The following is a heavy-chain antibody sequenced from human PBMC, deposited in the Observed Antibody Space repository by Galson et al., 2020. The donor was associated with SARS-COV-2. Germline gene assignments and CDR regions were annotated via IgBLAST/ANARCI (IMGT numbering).Heavy chain of an antibody. CDR3: GYSLTDYYGMDV. CDR2: ISSSGSTI. V-gene: IGHV3-11*01. D-gene: IGHD3-3*01. J-gene: IGHJ6*02. CDR1: GFTFSDYY. Sequence: GGSLRLSCAASGFTFSDYYMSWIRQAPGKGLEWVSYISSSGSTIYYADSVKGRFTISRDNAKNSLYLQMNSLRAEDTAVYWSGYSLTDYYGMDVWGQGTTVTVSS.